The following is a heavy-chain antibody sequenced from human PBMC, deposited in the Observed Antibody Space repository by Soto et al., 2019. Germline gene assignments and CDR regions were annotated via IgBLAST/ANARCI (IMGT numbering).Heavy chain of an antibody. CDR2: IYGDDDK. D-gene: IGHD2-2*01. J-gene: IGHJ4*02. CDR1: GFSLSTSAVG. Sequence: QITLKESGPTLVKPTQTLTLTCTFSGFSLSTSAVGVGWIRQPPGKALEWLAFIYGDDDKRYSPSLKSRLTITKDTSKNHVVLTMTNMDPVDTATYYCARTVGYCSSTSCYAPYYFDHWGQGTLVTVSS. V-gene: IGHV2-5*02. CDR3: ARTVGYCSSTSCYAPYYFDH.